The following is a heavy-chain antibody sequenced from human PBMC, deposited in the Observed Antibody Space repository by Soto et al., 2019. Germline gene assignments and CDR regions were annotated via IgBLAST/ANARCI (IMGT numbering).Heavy chain of an antibody. CDR2: IIPIFGTA. CDR3: ARDRAVAGKRYFDL. D-gene: IGHD6-19*01. V-gene: IGHV1-69*13. J-gene: IGHJ2*01. CDR1: GGTLSSYA. Sequence: SVKVSCKASGGTLSSYAISWVRQAPGQGLEWMGGIIPIFGTANYAQKFQGRVTITADESTSTAYMELSSLRSEDTAVYYCARDRAVAGKRYFDLWGRGTLVTVSS.